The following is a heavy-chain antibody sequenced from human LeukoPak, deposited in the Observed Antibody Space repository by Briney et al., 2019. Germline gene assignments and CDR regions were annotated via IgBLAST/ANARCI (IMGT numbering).Heavy chain of an antibody. Sequence: GGSLRLSCAASGFTFSSYGMSWVRQAPGKGLEWVSAISGSGGSTYYADSVKGRFTISRDNSKNTLYLQMNSLRAEDTAVYYCAKAGGDYAEEPWFDPWGQGTLVTVSS. CDR1: GFTFSSYG. D-gene: IGHD4-17*01. J-gene: IGHJ5*02. V-gene: IGHV3-23*01. CDR2: ISGSGGST. CDR3: AKAGGDYAEEPWFDP.